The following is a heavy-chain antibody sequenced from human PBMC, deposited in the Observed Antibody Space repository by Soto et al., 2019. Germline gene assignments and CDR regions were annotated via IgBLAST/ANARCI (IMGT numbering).Heavy chain of an antibody. J-gene: IGHJ4*02. D-gene: IGHD2-8*01. CDR1: GFTFSSYG. CDR2: ISYDGSNK. Sequence: VQLVESGGGVVQPGRSLRLSCAASGFTFSSYGMHWVRQPPGKGLEWVALISYDGSNKYFADSVKGRFTISRDNSKNTLYLQMNSLRAEDTAVYYCAKELQTGVLYYFDYWGQGTLVTVSS. V-gene: IGHV3-30*18. CDR3: AKELQTGVLYYFDY.